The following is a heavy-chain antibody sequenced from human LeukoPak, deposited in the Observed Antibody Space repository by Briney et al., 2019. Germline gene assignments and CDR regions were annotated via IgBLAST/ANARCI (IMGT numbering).Heavy chain of an antibody. V-gene: IGHV1-46*01. CDR3: ARGRTTYSTVSALIPDF. J-gene: IGHJ4*02. Sequence: ASVNVSCKASAYTFSNYYMHWVRQAPGQGLEWMGVINPGTGGTSYAQKFQGRLTMPRDTATSTVFMELSSLTSEDTAFYYCARGRTTYSTVSALIPDFWGQGTLVTVSS. CDR2: INPGTGGT. CDR1: AYTFSNYY. D-gene: IGHD1-1*01.